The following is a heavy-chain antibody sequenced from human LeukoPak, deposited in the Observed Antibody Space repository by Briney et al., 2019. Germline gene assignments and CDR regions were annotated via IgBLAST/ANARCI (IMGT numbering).Heavy chain of an antibody. Sequence: GGSLRLSCAASGFTFSSYAMSWARQAPGKGLEWVSAISGSGGSTYYADSVKGRFTISRDNSKNTLYLQMNSLRAEDTAVYYCAKDRGSSWSMRAFDIWGQGTMVTVSS. CDR1: GFTFSSYA. V-gene: IGHV3-23*01. CDR3: AKDRGSSWSMRAFDI. J-gene: IGHJ3*02. D-gene: IGHD6-13*01. CDR2: ISGSGGST.